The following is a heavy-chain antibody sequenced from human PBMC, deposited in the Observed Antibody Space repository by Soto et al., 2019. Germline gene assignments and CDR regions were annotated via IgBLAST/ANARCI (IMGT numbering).Heavy chain of an antibody. CDR3: ARVREGYSSSCLFDY. D-gene: IGHD6-6*01. J-gene: IGHJ4*02. CDR2: ISSSSSYI. V-gene: IGHV3-21*01. Sequence: LRLSCAASGFTFSSYSMNWVRQAPGKGLEWVSSISSSSSYIYYADSVKGRFTISRDNAKNSLYLQMNSLRAEDTAVYYCARVREGYSSSCLFDYWGQGTLVTVSS. CDR1: GFTFSSYS.